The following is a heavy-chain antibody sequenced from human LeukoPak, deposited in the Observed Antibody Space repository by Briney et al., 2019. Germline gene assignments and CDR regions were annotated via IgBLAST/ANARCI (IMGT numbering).Heavy chain of an antibody. J-gene: IGHJ4*02. Sequence: GGSLRLSCAASGFTFSSYGMHWVRQAPGKGLEWVAVISYDGSNKYYADSVKGRFTISRDNSKNTLYLQMNSLRAEDTAVYYCAKDGKLGIRSGFDYWGQGTLVTVSS. CDR3: AKDGKLGIRSGFDY. V-gene: IGHV3-30*18. CDR1: GFTFSSYG. CDR2: ISYDGSNK. D-gene: IGHD7-27*01.